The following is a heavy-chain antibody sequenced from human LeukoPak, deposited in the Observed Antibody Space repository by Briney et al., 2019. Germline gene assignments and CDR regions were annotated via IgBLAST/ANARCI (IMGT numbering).Heavy chain of an antibody. CDR3: AQSLGASTWFGNWFDP. Sequence: KTSETLSLTCTVSGVSISSTSYCWGWIRQPPGKGPEWIGSIYYSGRSYYNPSLKSRVTISVDTPKSQFSLKLSSVTAADTAVYYCAQSLGASTWFGNWFDPWGQGTLVTVSS. CDR2: IYYSGRS. D-gene: IGHD3-10*01. J-gene: IGHJ5*02. V-gene: IGHV4-39*01. CDR1: GVSISSTSYC.